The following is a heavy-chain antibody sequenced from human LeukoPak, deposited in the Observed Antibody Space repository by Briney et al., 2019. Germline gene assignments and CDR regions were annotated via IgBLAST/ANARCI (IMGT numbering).Heavy chain of an antibody. CDR3: ARGRLAAAGTGFDY. Sequence: VALVKVSCKASGYTFTSYDINWVRQATGQGLEWMGWMNPNSGNTGYAQKFQGRVTMTRNTSISTAYMELSSLRSEDTAVYYCARGRLAAAGTGFDYWGQGTLVTVSS. CDR2: MNPNSGNT. V-gene: IGHV1-8*01. J-gene: IGHJ4*02. D-gene: IGHD6-13*01. CDR1: GYTFTSYD.